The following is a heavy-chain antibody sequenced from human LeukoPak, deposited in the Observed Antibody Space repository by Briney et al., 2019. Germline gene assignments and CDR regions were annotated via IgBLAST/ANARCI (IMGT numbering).Heavy chain of an antibody. CDR2: ISSNSGRT. CDR3: AKGSGYDTSTWFDP. J-gene: IGHJ5*02. D-gene: IGHD5-12*01. Sequence: GGYLRLSCAASGFIFNDKAMHWVRQAPGKGLEWVSSISSNSGRTDYADSVKGRFTISRDNAKSSLYLQMNSLRVEDTALYYCAKGSGYDTSTWFDPWGQGTLVTVSS. V-gene: IGHV3-9*01. CDR1: GFIFNDKA.